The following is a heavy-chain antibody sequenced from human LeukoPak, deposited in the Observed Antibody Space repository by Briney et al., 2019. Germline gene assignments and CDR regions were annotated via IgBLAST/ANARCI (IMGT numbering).Heavy chain of an antibody. CDR1: GGTFSSYA. Sequence: GSSVKVSCKASGGTFSSYAISWVRQAPGQGLEWMGGIIPIFGTANYAQKFQGRVTITADESTSTAYMELSNLRSEDTAVYYCASLIVVVYHNHDAFDIWGQGTMATVSS. CDR3: ASLIVVVYHNHDAFDI. D-gene: IGHD3-22*01. CDR2: IIPIFGTA. J-gene: IGHJ3*02. V-gene: IGHV1-69*01.